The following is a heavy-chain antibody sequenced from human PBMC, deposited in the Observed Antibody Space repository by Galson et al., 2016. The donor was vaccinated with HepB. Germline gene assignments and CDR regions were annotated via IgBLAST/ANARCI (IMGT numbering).Heavy chain of an antibody. J-gene: IGHJ4*02. CDR1: GFIFSDHY. V-gene: IGHV3-72*01. D-gene: IGHD1-26*01. CDR2: SKNKANGYTT. Sequence: SLRLSCAASGFIFSDHYMDWVRQAPGKGLEWLGRSKNKANGYTTEYAASVEGRFTISRDDSKKSLYLRMNSLKIEDTAVYYCARWQSGSPVNWGQGTLVTVSS. CDR3: ARWQSGSPVN.